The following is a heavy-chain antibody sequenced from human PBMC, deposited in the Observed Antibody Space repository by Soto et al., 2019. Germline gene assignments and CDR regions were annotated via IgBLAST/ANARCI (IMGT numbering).Heavy chain of an antibody. J-gene: IGHJ6*02. CDR1: GGTFDNYA. CDR3: ARGLRTGNYGMDV. D-gene: IGHD2-15*01. Sequence: SVKVSCEASGGTFDNYAVSWVRQAPGQGLEWMGGIIPMFETVNYAQRFQGRLTIAADESTSTAYMELTSLTSADTAIYFCARGLRTGNYGMDVWGQGTTVTVSS. V-gene: IGHV1-69*13. CDR2: IIPMFETV.